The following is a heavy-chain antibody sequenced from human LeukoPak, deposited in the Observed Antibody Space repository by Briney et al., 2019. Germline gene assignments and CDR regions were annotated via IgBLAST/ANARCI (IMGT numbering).Heavy chain of an antibody. V-gene: IGHV1-2*04. CDR2: INPNSGGT. D-gene: IGHD6-13*01. CDR3: AREGIAAAGTSVDY. CDR1: GYTFTGYY. Sequence: ASVTVSCKASGYTFTGYYMHWVRQAPGQGLEWMGWINPNSGGTNYAQKFQGWVTMTRDTSISTAYMELSRLRSDDTAVYYCAREGIAAAGTSVDYWGQGTLVTVSS. J-gene: IGHJ4*02.